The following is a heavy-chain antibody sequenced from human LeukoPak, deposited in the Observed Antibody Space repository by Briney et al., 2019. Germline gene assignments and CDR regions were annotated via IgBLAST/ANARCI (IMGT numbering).Heavy chain of an antibody. D-gene: IGHD3-22*01. CDR1: GGTVSNYA. J-gene: IGHJ3*02. V-gene: IGHV1-69*05. Sequence: SSVTVSCKASGGTVSNYAISWVRQAPGQGLGWMGGIIPLFGTANYAQKFQGRVTLTTDESTSTAYMELSSLRSDDTAVYYCASPDDSIDYLSDAFGIWGQGTVVTVSS. CDR2: IIPLFGTA. CDR3: ASPDDSIDYLSDAFGI.